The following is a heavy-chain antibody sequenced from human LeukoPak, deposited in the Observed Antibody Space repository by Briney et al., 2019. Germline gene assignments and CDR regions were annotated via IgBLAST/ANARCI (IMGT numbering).Heavy chain of an antibody. J-gene: IGHJ4*02. Sequence: GRSLRLSCAASGFTFSSYGMHWVRQAPGKGLEWVAFIQYDGSNKFYADSVKGRFTISRDNSRNTLYLQMNSLRAEDTAVYYCARDRTAYSYGTFFAYWGQGTLVTVSS. CDR2: IQYDGSNK. D-gene: IGHD5-18*01. CDR3: ARDRTAYSYGTFFAY. V-gene: IGHV3-30*02. CDR1: GFTFSSYG.